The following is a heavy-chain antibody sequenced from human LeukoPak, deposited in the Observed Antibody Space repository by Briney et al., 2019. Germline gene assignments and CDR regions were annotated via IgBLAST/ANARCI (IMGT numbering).Heavy chain of an antibody. CDR3: ARLTAVAGTVYYYGMDV. D-gene: IGHD6-19*01. J-gene: IGHJ6*02. Sequence: GASLQISCKGSGSSFTSYWIGWVRQMPGKGLEWMGIIYPGDSDTRYSPSFQGQVTISADKSISTAYLQWSSLKASDTAMYYCARLTAVAGTVYYYGMDVWGQGTTVTVSS. CDR1: GSSFTSYW. V-gene: IGHV5-51*01. CDR2: IYPGDSDT.